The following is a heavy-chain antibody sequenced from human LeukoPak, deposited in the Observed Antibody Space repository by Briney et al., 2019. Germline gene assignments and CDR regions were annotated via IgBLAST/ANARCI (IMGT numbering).Heavy chain of an antibody. CDR3: ARVMDHYDFWSGYLYNWFDP. CDR1: GGSISSHF. Sequence: SDTLSLTCTVSGGSISSHFWSWIRQPPGKGLEWIGYIHHSGTTNYNPSLKSRVTISIDTSKIQFSLKLSSVTAADTAVYYCARVMDHYDFWSGYLYNWFDPWGQGILVTVSS. CDR2: IHHSGTT. V-gene: IGHV4-59*11. D-gene: IGHD3-3*01. J-gene: IGHJ5*02.